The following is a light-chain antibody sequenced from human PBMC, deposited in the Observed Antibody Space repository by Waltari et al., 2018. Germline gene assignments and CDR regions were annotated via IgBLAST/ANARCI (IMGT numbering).Light chain of an antibody. CDR2: YDA. CDR3: ASWDDDLSGVV. Sequence: QSVLTQPPSVSEAPRQRVTISCSGIRSNIGNNAVNLYQPFPGRAPKLLIYYDALRPAGVSGRFLGSKSGTSASLAIRGLQSEDEAYYYCASWDDDLSGVVFGGGTKLTVL. V-gene: IGLV1-36*01. J-gene: IGLJ2*01. CDR1: RSNIGNNA.